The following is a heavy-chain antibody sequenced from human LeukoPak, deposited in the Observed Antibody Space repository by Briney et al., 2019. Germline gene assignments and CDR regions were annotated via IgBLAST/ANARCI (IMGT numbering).Heavy chain of an antibody. J-gene: IGHJ4*02. CDR2: INPSGGST. CDR3: ARAPYSSAPRGDFDY. Sequence: ASVKVSCKASGYTSTSYYMHWVRHAPGQGLGWMGIINPSGGSTSYAQKFQGRVTMNRDMSTSTVYMELSSLRSEDTGVYYCARAPYSSAPRGDFDYWGQGTLVTVSS. CDR1: GYTSTSYY. V-gene: IGHV1-46*01. D-gene: IGHD6-25*01.